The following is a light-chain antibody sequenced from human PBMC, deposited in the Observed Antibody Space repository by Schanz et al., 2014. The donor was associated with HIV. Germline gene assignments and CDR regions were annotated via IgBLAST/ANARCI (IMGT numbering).Light chain of an antibody. CDR1: NIGSKS. CDR2: YDS. CDR3: QVWDSSRGV. Sequence: SYELTQPPSVSVAPGKTARITCGGNNIGSKSVHWYQQKPGQAPVLVIYYDSDRPSGIPERFSGSNSGNTATLTISRVEAGDEADYYCQVWDSSRGVFGTGTKLT. V-gene: IGLV3-21*04. J-gene: IGLJ1*01.